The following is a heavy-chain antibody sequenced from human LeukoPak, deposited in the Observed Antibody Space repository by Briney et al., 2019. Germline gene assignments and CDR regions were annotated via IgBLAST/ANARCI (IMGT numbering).Heavy chain of an antibody. V-gene: IGHV3-48*03. CDR1: GFTFSSYE. CDR3: AELGITMIGGV. Sequence: GGSLRLSCAASGFTFSSYEMNWVRQAPGKGLEWVSYISSSGSIIYYTDSVKGRFTISRDNAKNSLYLQMNSLRAEDTAVYYCAELGITMIGGVWGKGTTVTISS. J-gene: IGHJ6*04. CDR2: ISSSGSII. D-gene: IGHD3-10*02.